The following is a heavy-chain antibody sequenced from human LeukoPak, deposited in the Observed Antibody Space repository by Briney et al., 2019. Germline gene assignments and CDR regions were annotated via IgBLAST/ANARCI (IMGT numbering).Heavy chain of an antibody. V-gene: IGHV3-7*01. D-gene: IGHD3-10*01. Sequence: GGSLRLSCAASGFTFSSYWMSWVRQAPGKGLEWVANIKQDVSEKYYVDSVKGRFTISRDNAKNSLYLQMNSLRAEDTAVYYCARDFRITYYYGSGSYYLDYWGQGTLVTVSS. CDR3: ARDFRITYYYGSGSYYLDY. J-gene: IGHJ4*02. CDR1: GFTFSSYW. CDR2: IKQDVSEK.